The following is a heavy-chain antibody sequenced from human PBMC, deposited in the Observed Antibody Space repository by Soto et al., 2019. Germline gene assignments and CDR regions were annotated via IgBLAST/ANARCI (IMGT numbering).Heavy chain of an antibody. CDR3: ARGQDRAKVGY. CDR2: IHPTGTT. V-gene: IGHV4-34*01. J-gene: IGHJ4*02. D-gene: IGHD5-18*01. Sequence: QVQLQQWGPGLLKPSATLSLTCAVYGGSFSGSYWNWIRQPPGKGLEWIGEIHPTGTTNYNPSLASRVTMSVDTATSQFSLTLSSVTAADTAVYYCARGQDRAKVGYWGQGTLVTVSS. CDR1: GGSFSGSY.